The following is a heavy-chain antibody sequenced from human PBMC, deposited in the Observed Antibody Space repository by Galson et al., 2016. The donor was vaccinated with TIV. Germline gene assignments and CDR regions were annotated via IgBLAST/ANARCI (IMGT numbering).Heavy chain of an antibody. CDR2: ISFDGRNE. CDR1: GFTFGSYA. V-gene: IGHV3-30*04. Sequence: SLRLSCATSGFTFGSYAMHWVRQAPGKGLEWVAIISFDGRNEDYSDSAKGRFSISRDNSKSTLYLQMNSLRPEDTAVYFCARERTSVVGRSLDYWGQGTLVTVSS. CDR3: ARERTSVVGRSLDY. D-gene: IGHD5/OR15-5a*01. J-gene: IGHJ4*02.